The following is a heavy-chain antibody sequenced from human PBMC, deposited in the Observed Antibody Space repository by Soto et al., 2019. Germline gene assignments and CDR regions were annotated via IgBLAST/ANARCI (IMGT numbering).Heavy chain of an antibody. CDR1: GYTFTSYG. CDR2: ISAYNGKT. J-gene: IGHJ4*02. D-gene: IGHD3-3*01. V-gene: IGHV1-18*01. CDR3: GRRDDFWNGYIDY. Sequence: QVQLVQSGAEVKKPGASVKVSCKASGYTFTSYGISWVRQAPGQGREWMGWISAYNGKTNYAQKLQGRVTMTTDTTTSPAYKGLRNLRSDDTAVYYCGRRDDFWNGYIDYWGQGTLVTVSS.